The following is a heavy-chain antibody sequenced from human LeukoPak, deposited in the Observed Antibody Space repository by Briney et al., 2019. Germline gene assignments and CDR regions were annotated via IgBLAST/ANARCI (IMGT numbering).Heavy chain of an antibody. CDR3: ARDVVRGVIIHYFDY. CDR2: ISSSSSYT. J-gene: IGHJ4*02. CDR1: GFTFSDYY. Sequence: GGSLRLSCAASGFTFSDYYMSWIRQAPGKGLEWVSYISSSSSYTNYADSVKGRFTISRDNAKNSLYLQMNSLRAEDTAVYYCARDVVRGVIIHYFDYWGQGTLVTVSS. V-gene: IGHV3-11*06. D-gene: IGHD3-10*01.